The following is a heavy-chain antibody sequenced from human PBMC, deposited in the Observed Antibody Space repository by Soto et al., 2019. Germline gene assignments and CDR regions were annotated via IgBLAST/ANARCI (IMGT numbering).Heavy chain of an antibody. Sequence: ASVKVSCKASGYTFTSYGISWVRQAPGQGLEWMGWISAYNGNTNYAQKLQGRVTMTTDTSTSTAYMELSSLRSGDTAVYYCASIAAPDAFDIWGQGTMVTVSS. CDR2: ISAYNGNT. CDR3: ASIAAPDAFDI. J-gene: IGHJ3*02. D-gene: IGHD6-6*01. CDR1: GYTFTSYG. V-gene: IGHV1-18*01.